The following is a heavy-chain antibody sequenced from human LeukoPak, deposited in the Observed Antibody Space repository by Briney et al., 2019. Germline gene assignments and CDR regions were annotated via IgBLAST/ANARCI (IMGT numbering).Heavy chain of an antibody. J-gene: IGHJ4*02. V-gene: IGHV3-9*01. D-gene: IGHD4-17*01. CDR2: ITWNSGSI. CDR1: GFTFDDYA. Sequence: GGSLRLSCAASGFTFDDYAMHWVRQAPGKGLEWVSGITWNSGSIGYADSVKGRFTISRDNAKNSLYLQMNSLRAEDTAVYYCARETTSRFDYWGQGTLVTVSS. CDR3: ARETTSRFDY.